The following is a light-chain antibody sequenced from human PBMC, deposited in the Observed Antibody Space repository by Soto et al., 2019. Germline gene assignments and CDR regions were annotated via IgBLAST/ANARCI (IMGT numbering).Light chain of an antibody. CDR2: EVN. J-gene: IGLJ1*01. Sequence: QLVLTQPASVSGSPGQSITISCTGTSSNVGSYKLVSWYQQHPGKAPKLMIFEVNKWPSGVSNRFSGSKSGNTASLTISGLKVEDEADYYCCSSGGSPTYVFGTGTKLTVL. CDR3: CSSGGSPTYV. CDR1: SSNVGSYKL. V-gene: IGLV2-23*02.